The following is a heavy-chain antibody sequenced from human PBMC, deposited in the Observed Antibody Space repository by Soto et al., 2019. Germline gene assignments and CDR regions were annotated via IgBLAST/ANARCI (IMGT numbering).Heavy chain of an antibody. CDR1: GGTFNNYV. V-gene: IGHV1-18*01. CDR2: IIPIFGNT. J-gene: IGHJ4*02. Sequence: GASVKVSCKASGGTFNNYVINWVRQAPGQGLEWMAGIIPIFGNTNYAQKLQGRVTMTTDTSTSTAYMELRSLRSDDTAVYYCARDFSEMATRSFDYWGQGTLVTVSS. D-gene: IGHD5-12*01. CDR3: ARDFSEMATRSFDY.